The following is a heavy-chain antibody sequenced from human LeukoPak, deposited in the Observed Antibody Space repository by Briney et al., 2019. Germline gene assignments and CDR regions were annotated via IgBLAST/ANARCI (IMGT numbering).Heavy chain of an antibody. CDR3: AKDCTNGVCYANFDY. CDR1: GFTFSSYA. CDR2: ISGSGGST. V-gene: IGHV3-23*01. Sequence: GGSLRLSCAASGFTFSSYAMSWVRQAPGKGLEWVSAISGSGGSTYYADSVKGRFTISRDNSKNTLYLQMNSLRAEDTAVYYCAKDCTNGVCYANFDYWGQGTLVTVSS. J-gene: IGHJ4*02. D-gene: IGHD2-8*01.